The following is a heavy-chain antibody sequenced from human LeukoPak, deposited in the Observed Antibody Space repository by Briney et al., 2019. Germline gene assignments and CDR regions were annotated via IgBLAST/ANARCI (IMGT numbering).Heavy chain of an antibody. Sequence: GGSLRLSCAASGFTFSSYGMHWVRQAPGKGLEWVAFIRYDGSNKYYADSVKGRFTISRDNSKNTLYLQMNSLRAEDTAVYYCARRAGAYSHPYDYWGQGTLATVSS. D-gene: IGHD4/OR15-4a*01. J-gene: IGHJ4*02. CDR1: GFTFSSYG. V-gene: IGHV3-30*02. CDR3: ARRAGAYSHPYDY. CDR2: IRYDGSNK.